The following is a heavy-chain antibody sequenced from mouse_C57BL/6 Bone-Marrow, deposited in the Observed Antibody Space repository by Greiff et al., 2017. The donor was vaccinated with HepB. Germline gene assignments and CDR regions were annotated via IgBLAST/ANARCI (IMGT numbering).Heavy chain of an antibody. J-gene: IGHJ1*03. CDR3: ATYYGSPWYFDV. Sequence: QVQLQQSGAELVKPGASVKLSCKASGYTFTSYWMQWVKQRPGQGLEWIGEIDPSDSYTNYNQKFKGKATLTVDTSSSTAYMQLSSLTSEDSAVYYCATYYGSPWYFDVWGTGTTVTGSS. V-gene: IGHV1-50*01. CDR2: IDPSDSYT. D-gene: IGHD1-1*01. CDR1: GYTFTSYW.